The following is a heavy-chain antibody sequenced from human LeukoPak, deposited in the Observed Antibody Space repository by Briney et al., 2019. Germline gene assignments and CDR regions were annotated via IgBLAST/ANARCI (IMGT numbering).Heavy chain of an antibody. CDR2: MSISGDST. V-gene: IGHV3-23*01. Sequence: PGGSLRLSCAASGFTFSSFAMSWVRQAPGKGLEWVSFMSISGDSTYYADSVKGRFTISRDNSKNTLYLQMNSLRVEDTAMYYCARTALGESYFDYWGQGTLVTVSS. CDR3: ARTALGESYFDY. D-gene: IGHD3-16*01. CDR1: GFTFSSFA. J-gene: IGHJ4*02.